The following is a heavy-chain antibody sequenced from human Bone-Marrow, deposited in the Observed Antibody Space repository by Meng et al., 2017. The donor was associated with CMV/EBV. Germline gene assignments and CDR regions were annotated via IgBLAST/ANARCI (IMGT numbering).Heavy chain of an antibody. CDR3: ARVLGKQYSSNWYEGYFDY. CDR1: GFTFSSYE. CDR2: ISSSGNTI. Sequence: GESLKISCAASGFTFSSYEMNWVRQAPGKGLEWVSYISSSGNTIYYADSVKGRFTISRDNAKNSLYLQMNSLRAEDTAVYYCARVLGKQYSSNWYEGYFDYWGQGTLVTVS. J-gene: IGHJ4*02. D-gene: IGHD6-13*01. V-gene: IGHV3-48*03.